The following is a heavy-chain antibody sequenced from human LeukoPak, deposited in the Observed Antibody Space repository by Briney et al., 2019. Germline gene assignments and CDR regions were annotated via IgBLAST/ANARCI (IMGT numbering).Heavy chain of an antibody. Sequence: GGSLRLSCAASGFTFNIYAMNWVRQPPGKGLEWVSSISGRDGRTYYADSVKGRFSISRDNSKNTLYLQMNSLRVEDTAVYYCASRAPCSGGTCYGLGYWGQGTLVTVSS. CDR2: ISGRDGRT. V-gene: IGHV3-23*01. J-gene: IGHJ4*02. D-gene: IGHD2-15*01. CDR1: GFTFNIYA. CDR3: ASRAPCSGGTCYGLGY.